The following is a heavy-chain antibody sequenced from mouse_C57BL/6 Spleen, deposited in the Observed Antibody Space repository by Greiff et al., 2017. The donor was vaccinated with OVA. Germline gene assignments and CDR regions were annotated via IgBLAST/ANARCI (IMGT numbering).Heavy chain of an antibody. J-gene: IGHJ4*01. V-gene: IGHV1-4*01. CDR2: INPSSGYT. Sequence: VQLVESGAELARPGASVKMSCKASGYTFTSYTMHWVKQRPGQGLEWIGYINPSSGYTKYNQKFKDKATLTADKSSSTAYMQLSSLTSEDSAVYYCARGRIYYDYEGGAMDYWGQGTSVTVSS. CDR1: GYTFTSYT. D-gene: IGHD2-4*01. CDR3: ARGRIYYDYEGGAMDY.